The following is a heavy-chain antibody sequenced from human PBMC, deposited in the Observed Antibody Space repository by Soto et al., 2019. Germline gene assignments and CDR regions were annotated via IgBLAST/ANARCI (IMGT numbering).Heavy chain of an antibody. CDR2: ISGSGGST. CDR3: AKDLVLSKLPMVYAKDYFDY. Sequence: LRLSCAASGFTFSSYAMSWVRQAPGKGLEWVSAISGSGGSTYYADSVKGRFTISRDNSKNTLYLQMNSLRAEDTAVYCCAKDLVLSKLPMVYAKDYFDYWDQGTVVAVSS. V-gene: IGHV3-23*01. CDR1: GFTFSSYA. J-gene: IGHJ4*02. D-gene: IGHD2-8*01.